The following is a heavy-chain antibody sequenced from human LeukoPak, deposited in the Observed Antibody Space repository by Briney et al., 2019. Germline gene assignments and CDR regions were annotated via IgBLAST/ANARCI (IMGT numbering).Heavy chain of an antibody. D-gene: IGHD3-22*01. V-gene: IGHV4-31*03. CDR1: GGSVSSGVYY. CDR3: ARLHHDSSGYYLDY. Sequence: SQTLSLTCTVSGGSVSSGVYYWSWIRQHPGKGLEWIGYIYYTGSTYYNPSLKSRVTISLDTSKNQFSLKLSSVTAADTAVYYCARLHHDSSGYYLDYWGQGTLVTVSS. J-gene: IGHJ4*02. CDR2: IYYTGST.